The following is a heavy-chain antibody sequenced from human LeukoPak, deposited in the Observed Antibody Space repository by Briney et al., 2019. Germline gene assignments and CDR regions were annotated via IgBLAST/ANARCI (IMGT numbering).Heavy chain of an antibody. Sequence: ASVKVSCKASGGTFSSYGISWVRPAPGQGLGKMGWISAYNGNTNYAQKLQGSVTMTTDTSTSTAYMELRSLRSGDTAVYYCARASITMVRGVSNFLFDYWGQGTLVTVSS. CDR2: ISAYNGNT. J-gene: IGHJ4*02. V-gene: IGHV1-18*01. D-gene: IGHD3-10*01. CDR3: ARASITMVRGVSNFLFDY. CDR1: GGTFSSYG.